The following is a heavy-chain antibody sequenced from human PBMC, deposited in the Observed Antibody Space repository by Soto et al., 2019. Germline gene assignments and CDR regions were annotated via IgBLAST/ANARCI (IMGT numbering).Heavy chain of an antibody. Sequence: PGGSLRLSCEASGFTFRSYGMHWVRQAPGKGLEWVAVMKSDGSRDHIDSVKGRFTIFRDNSKKTLYLQMNNLRPEDSAVYYCARSIVVVTAADYWGQGTLVTVSS. CDR2: MKSDGSR. CDR3: ARSIVVVTAADY. J-gene: IGHJ4*02. V-gene: IGHV3-30*03. D-gene: IGHD2-21*02. CDR1: GFTFRSYG.